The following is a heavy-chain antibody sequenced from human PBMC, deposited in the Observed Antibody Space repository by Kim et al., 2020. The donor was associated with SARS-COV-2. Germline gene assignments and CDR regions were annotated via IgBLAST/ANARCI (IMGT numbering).Heavy chain of an antibody. Sequence: SETLSLTCTVSGGSISSYYWSWIRQPPGKGLEWIGYIHYSGSTNYNPSLKSRVTISVDTSKNQFSLKLSSVTAADTAVYYCAGTEYITIVEVVRAQGALDILGQGTMVTVSS. CDR3: AGTEYITIVEVVRAQGALDI. D-gene: IGHD3-3*01. J-gene: IGHJ3*02. CDR2: IHYSGST. V-gene: IGHV4-59*01. CDR1: GGSISSYY.